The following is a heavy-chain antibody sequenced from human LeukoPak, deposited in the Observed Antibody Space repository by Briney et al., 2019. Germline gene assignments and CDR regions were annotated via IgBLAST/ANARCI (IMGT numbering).Heavy chain of an antibody. J-gene: IGHJ4*02. CDR1: GYTFTSYD. CDR2: MNPNSGNT. D-gene: IGHD3-3*01. CDR3: ATDDFWSGYFPY. V-gene: IGHV1-8*03. Sequence: ASVKVSCKASGYTFTSYDINWVRQATGQGLEWMGWMNPNSGNTGYAQKFQGRVTITTNTSISTAYMELSSLRSEDTAVYYCATDDFWSGYFPYWGQGTLVTVSS.